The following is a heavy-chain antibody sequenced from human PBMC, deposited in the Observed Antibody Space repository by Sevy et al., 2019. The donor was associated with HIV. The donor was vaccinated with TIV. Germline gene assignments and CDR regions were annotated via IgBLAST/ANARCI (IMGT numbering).Heavy chain of an antibody. CDR1: GFTFSTYG. CDR2: IRYDGSNK. D-gene: IGHD6-13*01. Sequence: GGSLRLSCAASGFTFSTYGMHWVRQAPGKGLEWVAFIRYDGSNKYYPDSVKGRFTISRDNSKNTPYLQMNSLRPEDTAVYYCAKDPDRSSSWYDYWGQGTLVTVSS. J-gene: IGHJ4*02. CDR3: AKDPDRSSSWYDY. V-gene: IGHV3-30*02.